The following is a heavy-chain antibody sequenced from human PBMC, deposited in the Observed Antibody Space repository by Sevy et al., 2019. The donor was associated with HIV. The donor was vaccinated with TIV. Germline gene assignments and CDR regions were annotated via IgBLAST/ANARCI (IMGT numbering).Heavy chain of an antibody. CDR3: ARRWDYWGQMGY. Sequence: VGSLRLSCAASGFTFNNYWMTWVRQAPGKELEWVANIKQDGSDKYYMESVKGRFNISRDNTKNSLYLQLNSLRAEDTAVYYCARRWDYWGQMGYWGQGTLVTVSS. V-gene: IGHV3-7*03. D-gene: IGHD7-27*01. J-gene: IGHJ4*02. CDR2: IKQDGSDK. CDR1: GFTFNNYW.